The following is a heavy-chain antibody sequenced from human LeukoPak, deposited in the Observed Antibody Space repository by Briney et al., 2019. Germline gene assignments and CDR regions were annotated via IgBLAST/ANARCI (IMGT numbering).Heavy chain of an antibody. CDR1: GFTFSNYA. Sequence: GGSLRLSCAASGFTFSNYAMSWVRQAPGKGLEWVSVISDTGITTYYADSVKGRFTISRDNSKNTLYLQMNSLRAEDTAVFYCAKSYSTAWIHYYDYWGQGTLVTVSS. V-gene: IGHV3-23*01. D-gene: IGHD6-19*01. J-gene: IGHJ4*02. CDR2: ISDTGITT. CDR3: AKSYSTAWIHYYDY.